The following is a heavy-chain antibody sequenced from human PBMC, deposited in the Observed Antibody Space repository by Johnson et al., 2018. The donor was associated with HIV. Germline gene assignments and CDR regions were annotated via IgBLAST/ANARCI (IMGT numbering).Heavy chain of an antibody. D-gene: IGHD6-19*01. CDR2: IHSGGST. Sequence: VQLVESGGGVVQPGRSLRLSCAASGFTVRSNHISWVRQTPGKGLEWVSVIHSGGSTYYADSVKGRFTISRDNSKNTLYLQMNSLRAEDTAVYYCARDWGLYSSGWYVDAFDIWGQGTMVTVSS. J-gene: IGHJ3*02. CDR1: GFTVRSNH. CDR3: ARDWGLYSSGWYVDAFDI. V-gene: IGHV3-66*01.